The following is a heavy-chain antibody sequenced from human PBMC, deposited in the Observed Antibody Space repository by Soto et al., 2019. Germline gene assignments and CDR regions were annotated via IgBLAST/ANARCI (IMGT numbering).Heavy chain of an antibody. V-gene: IGHV3-48*01. Sequence: GGSLRLSCAASGFTFCSYSMNWVRQAPGKRLEWVSYISSSSSTIYYADSVKGRFTISRDNAKNSLYLQMNSLRAEDTAVYYCARDAEGVYGDYYYYYMDVWGKGTAVTVSS. CDR2: ISSSSSTI. D-gene: IGHD4-17*01. J-gene: IGHJ6*03. CDR1: GFTFCSYS. CDR3: ARDAEGVYGDYYYYYMDV.